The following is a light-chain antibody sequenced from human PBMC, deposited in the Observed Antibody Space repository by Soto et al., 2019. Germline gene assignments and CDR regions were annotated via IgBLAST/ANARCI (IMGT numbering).Light chain of an antibody. Sequence: QSALTQPASVSRSPGQSITVSCTGTSSDVGSYNYVSWYQQHPGKAPKLMIYEVSNRPSGVSNRFSGSKSGNTASLTISGLQAEDETDYYCSSYTSNRILLFGGGTKVTVL. CDR2: EVS. CDR3: SSYTSNRILL. V-gene: IGLV2-14*01. CDR1: SSDVGSYNY. J-gene: IGLJ3*02.